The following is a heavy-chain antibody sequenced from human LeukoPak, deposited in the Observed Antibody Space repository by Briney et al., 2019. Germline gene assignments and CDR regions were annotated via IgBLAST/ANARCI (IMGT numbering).Heavy chain of an antibody. CDR2: ITPIFGTA. Sequence: GASVKVSCKASGGTFSSDAISWVRQAPGHGLEWMGGITPIFGTANYAQKFQGRVTITTDESTSTAYMELSSLRSEDTAVYYCARGNADGYSGYAYSFFDYWGQETLVTVSS. V-gene: IGHV1-69*05. CDR3: ARGNADGYSGYAYSFFDY. J-gene: IGHJ4*02. D-gene: IGHD5-12*01. CDR1: GGTFSSDA.